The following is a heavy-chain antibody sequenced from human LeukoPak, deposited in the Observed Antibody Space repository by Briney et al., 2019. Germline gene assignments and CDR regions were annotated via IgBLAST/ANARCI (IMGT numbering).Heavy chain of an antibody. J-gene: IGHJ4*02. CDR2: ISYDGSNK. CDR1: GFTFSSYG. Sequence: PGGSLRLSCAASGFTFSSYGMHWVRQAPGKGLEWVAVISYDGSNKYYADSVKGRFTISRDNSKNTLYLQMNSLRAEDTAVYYCARARGYCGGDCYSAGDLDYWGQGTLVTVSS. CDR3: ARARGYCGGDCYSAGDLDY. D-gene: IGHD2-21*02. V-gene: IGHV3-30*03.